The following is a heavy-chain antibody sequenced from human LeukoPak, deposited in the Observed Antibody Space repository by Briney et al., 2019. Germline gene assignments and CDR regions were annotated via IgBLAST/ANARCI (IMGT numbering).Heavy chain of an antibody. CDR2: MNPNSGDT. Sequence: ASVKVSCKASGYTFTSYDINWVRQATGQGLEWMGWMNPNSGDTGYAQKFQGRVTMTRNTSISTAYMELSSLRSEDTAVYYCARVTITMVRGVMGIWFDPWGQGTLVTVSS. D-gene: IGHD3-10*01. V-gene: IGHV1-8*01. CDR3: ARVTITMVRGVMGIWFDP. CDR1: GYTFTSYD. J-gene: IGHJ5*02.